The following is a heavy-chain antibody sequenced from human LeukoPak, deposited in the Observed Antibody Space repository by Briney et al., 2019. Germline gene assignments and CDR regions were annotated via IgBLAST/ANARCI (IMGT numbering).Heavy chain of an antibody. CDR3: ARGPEFYYGSADNLDY. CDR1: GFTFSNYW. J-gene: IGHJ4*02. CDR2: INSDGSST. D-gene: IGHD3-10*01. Sequence: GGSLRLSCAASGFTFSNYWMHWVRQAPGKGLVWVSRINSDGSSTNYADSVKGRFTISRDNAKNTLYLQMISLRAEDTAVYYCARGPEFYYGSADNLDYWGQGTLVTVSS. V-gene: IGHV3-74*01.